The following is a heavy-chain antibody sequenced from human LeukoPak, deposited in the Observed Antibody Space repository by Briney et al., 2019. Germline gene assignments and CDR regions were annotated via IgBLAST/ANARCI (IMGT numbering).Heavy chain of an antibody. CDR1: GITFNTHW. V-gene: IGHV3-7*01. D-gene: IGHD2-2*01. CDR3: SGRSGFSSIY. J-gene: IGHJ4*02. Sequence: AGGSLRLSCAASGITFNTHWMNWVRQSPRGGLEWVANISPDGSAEYYVDSVKGRFTISRDNAKNLVYLHLSSLRTEDTAVYYCSGRSGFSSIYWGQGTLVTVSS. CDR2: ISPDGSAE.